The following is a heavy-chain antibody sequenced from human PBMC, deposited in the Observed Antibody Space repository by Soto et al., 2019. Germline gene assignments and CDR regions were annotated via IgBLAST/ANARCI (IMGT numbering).Heavy chain of an antibody. J-gene: IGHJ6*02. CDR1: GGSSSSRNW. Sequence: SETLSLTCAVSGGSSSSRNWWNWVRQPPGKGLEWIGEIYHSGSTNYSPSLKSRVTISVDKSKNQFSLNLSSVTAADTAVYYCASVPPPSYSYGDYGIRGHYYYYGMDVWGQGTTVTVSS. D-gene: IGHD4-17*01. CDR3: ASVPPPSYSYGDYGIRGHYYYYGMDV. CDR2: IYHSGST. V-gene: IGHV4-4*02.